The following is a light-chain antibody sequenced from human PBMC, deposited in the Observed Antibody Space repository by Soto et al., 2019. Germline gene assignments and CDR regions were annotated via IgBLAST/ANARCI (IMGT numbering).Light chain of an antibody. CDR2: DVS. V-gene: IGLV2-14*03. J-gene: IGLJ3*02. CDR3: SSYTSSDTWV. CDR1: SRDVGGYNY. Sequence: QSVLTQPGSVSGSPGQSITISCTGTSRDVGGYNYVSWYQHHPGKAPKLMIYDVSNRPSGVSNRFSGSKSGNTASLTISGLQAADEADYYCSSYTSSDTWVFGGGTKLTVL.